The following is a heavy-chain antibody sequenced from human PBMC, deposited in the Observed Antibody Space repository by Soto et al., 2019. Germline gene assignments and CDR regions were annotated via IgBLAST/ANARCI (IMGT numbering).Heavy chain of an antibody. J-gene: IGHJ4*02. CDR1: GGSVSSGSYY. V-gene: IGHV4-61*01. Sequence: QVQLQESGPGLVKPSETLSLTCTVSGGSVSSGSYYWSWIRQPPGKGLEWIGYIYYSGSTNYNPSLKSRVTISVDTSNYQFSLKLSSVTAADTAVYYCAGSYRHLYLPFDYWVQGTLVTVSS. D-gene: IGHD3-16*01. CDR2: IYYSGST. CDR3: AGSYRHLYLPFDY.